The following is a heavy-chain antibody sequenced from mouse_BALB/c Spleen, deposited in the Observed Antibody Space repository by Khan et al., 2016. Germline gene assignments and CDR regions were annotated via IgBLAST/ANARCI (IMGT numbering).Heavy chain of an antibody. J-gene: IGHJ2*02. Sequence: EVELVESGGGLVQPGDSLRLSCATSGFTFTDYYMNWVRQPPGKALEWLGFIRNKAIGYTTEYSPSVKGRFTISRDNSQSILYLQMNTLRAEDRAASYGTGDVGRILCDYWGQGTSLTVSS. CDR1: GFTFTDYY. CDR2: IRNKAIGYTT. CDR3: TGDVGRILCDY. D-gene: IGHD1-1*01. V-gene: IGHV7-3*02.